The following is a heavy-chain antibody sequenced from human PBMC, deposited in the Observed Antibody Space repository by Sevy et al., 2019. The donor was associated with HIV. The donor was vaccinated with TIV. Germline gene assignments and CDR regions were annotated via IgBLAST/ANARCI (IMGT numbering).Heavy chain of an antibody. CDR2: IKEAQSVK. V-gene: IGHV3-7*01. J-gene: IGHJ4*02. Sequence: GGSLRLSCEASGFIFTNYWRSWVRQIPGKGLEWVATIKEAQSVKYYVDFVKGQFASSSDSAKKSVSVQMKGLRADETALYSCARAVGGFNWRPYYFDSWGQGTMVTVSS. D-gene: IGHD3-3*01. CDR3: ARAVGGFNWRPYYFDS. CDR1: GFIFTNYW.